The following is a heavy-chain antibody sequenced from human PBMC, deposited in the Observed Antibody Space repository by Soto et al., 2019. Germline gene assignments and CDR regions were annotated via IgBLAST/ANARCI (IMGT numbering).Heavy chain of an antibody. V-gene: IGHV1-18*01. D-gene: IGHD3-16*01. CDR2: ISGYNGKT. Sequence: QVQLVQSGNEVKKPGASVNVSCKASGYSFTRYGISWVRQAPGQGLEWMGWISGYNGKTKYAQNLQGRVSMTTDTSTSTAYMELRSLGSDDTAVYYCAREGDRPYYYYGMDVWGQGTTVTVYS. CDR3: AREGDRPYYYYGMDV. J-gene: IGHJ6*02. CDR1: GYSFTRYG.